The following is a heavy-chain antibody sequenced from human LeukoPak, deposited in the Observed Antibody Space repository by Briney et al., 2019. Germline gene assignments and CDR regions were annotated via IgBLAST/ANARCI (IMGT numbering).Heavy chain of an antibody. Sequence: GESLKISCEGSGYIFTTYWIVWVRQMPGKGLEWMGIIYPGDSDTRYSPSFQGQVTISADKSISTAYLQWSGLKASDTAIYYCARQNYDFWSGPLDPWGQGTLVTVSS. CDR1: GYIFTTYW. CDR3: ARQNYDFWSGPLDP. J-gene: IGHJ5*02. D-gene: IGHD3-3*01. CDR2: IYPGDSDT. V-gene: IGHV5-51*01.